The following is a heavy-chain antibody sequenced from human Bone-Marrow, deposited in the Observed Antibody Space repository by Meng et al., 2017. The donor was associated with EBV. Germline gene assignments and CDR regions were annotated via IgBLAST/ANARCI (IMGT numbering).Heavy chain of an antibody. D-gene: IGHD1-1*01. Sequence: LRETGTDLVTTSVTLSYTCAVSGGSLISSNWWSWVRQPPGKGLEWIGEIYHSGSTNYNPSLKSRVTISVDKSKNQFSLKLSSVTAADTAVYYCLLQVQDDDYWGQGTLVTVSS. CDR3: LLQVQDDDY. CDR1: GGSLISSNW. CDR2: IYHSGST. J-gene: IGHJ4*02. V-gene: IGHV4-4*02.